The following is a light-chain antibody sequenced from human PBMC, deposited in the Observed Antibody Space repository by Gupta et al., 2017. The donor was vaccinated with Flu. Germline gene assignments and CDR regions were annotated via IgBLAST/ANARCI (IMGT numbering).Light chain of an antibody. Sequence: PGERATLSCRASQSVSSYLAWYQQKPGQAPRLLIYDASNRATGIPARFSGSGSGTDFTLTISSLEPEDFAVYYCQQRSNWPPLYTFGQGTKLEIK. CDR2: DAS. V-gene: IGKV3-11*01. J-gene: IGKJ2*01. CDR1: QSVSSY. CDR3: QQRSNWPPLYT.